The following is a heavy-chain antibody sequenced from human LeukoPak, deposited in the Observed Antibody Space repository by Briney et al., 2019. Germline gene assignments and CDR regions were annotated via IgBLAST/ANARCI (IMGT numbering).Heavy chain of an antibody. D-gene: IGHD5-12*01. CDR1: GGSISSSNW. CDR3: ARQWVATSRGHD. CDR2: IYHSGST. J-gene: IGHJ4*02. V-gene: IGHV4-4*02. Sequence: PSGTLSLTCAVSGGSISSSNWWSWVRQPPGKGLEWIGEIYHSGSTYYNPSLKSRVTISVDTSKNQFSLKLSSVTAADTAVYYCARQWVATSRGHDWGQGTLVTVSS.